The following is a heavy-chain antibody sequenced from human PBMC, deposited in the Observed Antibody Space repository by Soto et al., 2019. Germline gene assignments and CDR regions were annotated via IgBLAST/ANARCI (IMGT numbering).Heavy chain of an antibody. D-gene: IGHD6-13*01. CDR2: ISSSSSTI. V-gene: IGHV3-48*01. Sequence: GGSLRLSCAASGFTFSSYSMNWVRRAPGKGLEWVSYISSSSSTIYYADSVKGRFTISRDNSKNTLYLQMNSLRAEDTAVYYCAKDLGYSSSWYSGDYWGQGPLVTVSS. CDR1: GFTFSSYS. CDR3: AKDLGYSSSWYSGDY. J-gene: IGHJ4*02.